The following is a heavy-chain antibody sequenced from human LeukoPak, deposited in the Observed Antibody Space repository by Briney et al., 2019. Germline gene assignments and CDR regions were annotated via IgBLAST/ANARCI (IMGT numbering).Heavy chain of an antibody. CDR3: ARGLIPRYCSGGSCYRYYYYYLDV. Sequence: SETLSLTCAVYGGSFSGYYWSWIRQPPGKGLEWIGEINHSGSSNYNPSLKTRVTISVDTSQNQFSLKLSSVTAADTAVYYCARGLIPRYCSGGSCYRYYYYYLDVWGRGTTVTVSS. J-gene: IGHJ6*03. CDR2: INHSGSS. CDR1: GGSFSGYY. D-gene: IGHD2-15*01. V-gene: IGHV4-34*01.